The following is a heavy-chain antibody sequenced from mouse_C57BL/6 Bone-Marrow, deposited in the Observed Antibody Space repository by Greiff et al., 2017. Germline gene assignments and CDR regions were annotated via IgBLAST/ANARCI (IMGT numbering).Heavy chain of an antibody. D-gene: IGHD2-1*01. CDR2: IYPRSGNT. J-gene: IGHJ3*01. CDR1: GYAFTNYL. V-gene: IGHV1-54*01. Sequence: QVQLQQSGAELVRPGTSVKVSCKASGYAFTNYLIEWVKQRTGQGLEWIGEIYPRSGNTYYNEKFKGKATLTADKSSSTAYMELRSLTSEDSAVYFCAIYGNPFAYWGQGTLVTVSA. CDR3: AIYGNPFAY.